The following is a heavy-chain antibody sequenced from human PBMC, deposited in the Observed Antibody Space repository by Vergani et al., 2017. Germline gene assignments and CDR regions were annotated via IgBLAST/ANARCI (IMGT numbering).Heavy chain of an antibody. J-gene: IGHJ6*03. Sequence: QVQLQQWGGGLLKPSETLSLTCVVNGGSFTSYHWTWIRQSLVEGLGWVDDIDHTGRPDYNPSLKSRLTMSVDKSRNQFSLTLNSVTATDTAIYFCARVNTETNGHLYYYYYMDVWGQGTAVTVS. D-gene: IGHD4-11*01. V-gene: IGHV4-34*01. CDR1: GGSFTSYH. CDR3: ARVNTETNGHLYYYYYMDV. CDR2: IDHTGRP.